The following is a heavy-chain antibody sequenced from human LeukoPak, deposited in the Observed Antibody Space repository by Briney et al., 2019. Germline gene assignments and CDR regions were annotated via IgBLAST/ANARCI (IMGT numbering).Heavy chain of an antibody. D-gene: IGHD6-13*01. CDR3: AGGIAAAGTNY. V-gene: IGHV1-69*05. CDR2: IIPIFGTA. CDR1: GGTFSSYA. Sequence: SVRVSCKASGGTFSSYAISWVRQAPGQGLEWMGGIIPIFGTANYAQKFQGRVTITTDESTSTAYMELSSLRSEDTAVYYCAGGIAAAGTNYWGQGTLVTVSS. J-gene: IGHJ4*02.